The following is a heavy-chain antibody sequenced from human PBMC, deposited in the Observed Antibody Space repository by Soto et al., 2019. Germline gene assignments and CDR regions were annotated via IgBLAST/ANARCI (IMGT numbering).Heavy chain of an antibody. Sequence: PGGSLRLSCAASGLTLSNFWAHWVRQAPGKGLVWVSSISPHGTSTFYADSVRGRFTISRDNARDTVYLQMNSLGAEDAAVYYCATTVGVSDHYWGQGTPVTVSS. D-gene: IGHD2-8*01. J-gene: IGHJ4*02. CDR3: ATTVGVSDHY. V-gene: IGHV3-74*01. CDR2: ISPHGTST. CDR1: GLTLSNFW.